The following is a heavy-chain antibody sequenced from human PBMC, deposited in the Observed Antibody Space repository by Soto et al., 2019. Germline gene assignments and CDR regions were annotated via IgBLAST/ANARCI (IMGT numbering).Heavy chain of an antibody. D-gene: IGHD1-26*01. CDR2: ISGYNGNT. Sequence: QVQLVQSGAEVKKPGASVKVSCQASGYTFTSHGFSWLRQAPGQGLEWMGWISGYNGNTKYPQHLHVRVTMTTDRSTGNTFMELTNLRSDDTAVYYCASHVIVGGSYFFEYCGQGTLVTVSS. J-gene: IGHJ4*02. CDR1: GYTFTSHG. CDR3: ASHVIVGGSYFFEY. V-gene: IGHV1-18*01.